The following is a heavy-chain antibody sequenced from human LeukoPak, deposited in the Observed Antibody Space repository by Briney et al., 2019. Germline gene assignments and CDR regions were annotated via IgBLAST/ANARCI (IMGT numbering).Heavy chain of an antibody. D-gene: IGHD3-3*01. V-gene: IGHV3-23*01. CDR3: AKDEGYDFWSGYSNYYYYYMDV. CDR1: GFTFSSYA. CDR2: ISGSGGST. J-gene: IGHJ6*03. Sequence: SGGSLRLSCAASGFTFSSYAMSWVRQAPGKGLEWVSAISGSGGSTYYADSVKGRFTISRDNSKNTLYLQMNSLRAEDTAVYYCAKDEGYDFWSGYSNYYYYYMDVWGKGTTVTVSS.